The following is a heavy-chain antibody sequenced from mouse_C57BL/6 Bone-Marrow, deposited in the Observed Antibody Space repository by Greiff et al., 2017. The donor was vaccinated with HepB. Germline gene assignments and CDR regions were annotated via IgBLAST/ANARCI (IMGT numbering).Heavy chain of an antibody. CDR3: ARQPYSNFSWFAY. D-gene: IGHD2-5*01. V-gene: IGHV5-9*01. CDR1: GFTFSSYT. Sequence: EVKLMESGGGLVKPGGSLKLSCAASGFTFSSYTMSWVRQTPEKRLEWVATISGGGGNTYYPDSVKGRFTISRDNAKNTLYLQMSSLRSEDTALYYCARQPYSNFSWFAYWGQGTLVTVSA. J-gene: IGHJ3*01. CDR2: ISGGGGNT.